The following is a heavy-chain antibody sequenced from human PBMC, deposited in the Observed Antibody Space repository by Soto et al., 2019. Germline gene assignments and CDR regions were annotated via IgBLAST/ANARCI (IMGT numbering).Heavy chain of an antibody. CDR2: ISSGSSTL. CDR1: GFTFSSYA. CDR3: ARDPSGDLVSIYYYGMDV. V-gene: IGHV3-48*02. D-gene: IGHD4-17*01. J-gene: IGHJ6*02. Sequence: DVQLVESGGGLVQPGGSLRLSCAASGFTFSSYAMNWVRQAPGKGLELAAYISSGSSTLYYSDSVKGRFTISRDNAKNSLYLQMNSLRDEDTAVYYCARDPSGDLVSIYYYGMDVWGQGTTVTVSS.